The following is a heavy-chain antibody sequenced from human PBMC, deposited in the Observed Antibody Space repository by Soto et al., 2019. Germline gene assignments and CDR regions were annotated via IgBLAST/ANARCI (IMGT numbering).Heavy chain of an antibody. CDR3: ARKSDCSGGSCPYYFDF. CDR1: GFTFSSYG. D-gene: IGHD2-15*01. CDR2: ISGTGGST. V-gene: IGHV3-23*01. J-gene: IGHJ4*02. Sequence: EVRLLESGGDLVQPGGSLRLSCAASGFTFSSYGMSWVRQAPGKGLEWVSGISGTGGSTYYADSVKGRFTISRDNFKNTLFLQMDSPRAKDTAVYYWARKSDCSGGSCPYYFDFWGQGTPVTVS.